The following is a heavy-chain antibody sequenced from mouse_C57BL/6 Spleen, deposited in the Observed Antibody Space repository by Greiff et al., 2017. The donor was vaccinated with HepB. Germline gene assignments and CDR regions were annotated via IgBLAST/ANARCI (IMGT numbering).Heavy chain of an antibody. D-gene: IGHD2-1*01. CDR1: GYSITSGYY. J-gene: IGHJ2*01. Sequence: EVQRVESGPGLVKPSQSLSLTCSVTGYSITSGYYWNWIRQFPGNKLEWMGYISYDGSNNYNPSLKNRISITRDTSKNQFFLKLNSVTTEDTATYYCARDYGNTFDYWGQGTTLTVSS. V-gene: IGHV3-6*01. CDR2: ISYDGSN. CDR3: ARDYGNTFDY.